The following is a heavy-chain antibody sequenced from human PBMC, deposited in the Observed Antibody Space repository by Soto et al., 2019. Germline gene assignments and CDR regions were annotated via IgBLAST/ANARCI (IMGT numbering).Heavy chain of an antibody. CDR3: ARSQGSSTSLEIYYYYYYGMDV. CDR1: GGTFSSYA. Sequence: QVQLVQSGAEVKKPGSSVKVSCKASGGTFSSYAISWVRHAPGQGLEWMGGIIPISGTANYAQKFQGRVKITADESTSTAYMELSRLRSEDTAVYYCARSQGSSTSLEIYYYYYYGMDVWGQGTTVTVSS. J-gene: IGHJ6*02. D-gene: IGHD2-2*01. CDR2: IIPISGTA. V-gene: IGHV1-69*01.